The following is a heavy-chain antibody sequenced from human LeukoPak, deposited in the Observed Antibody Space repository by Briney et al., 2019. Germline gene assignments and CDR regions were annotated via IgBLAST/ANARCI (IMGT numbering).Heavy chain of an antibody. D-gene: IGHD2-2*01. CDR2: INPNSGGT. V-gene: IGHV1-2*02. CDR1: GYTFTGYY. J-gene: IGHJ5*02. CDR3: ARDKGLYCSSTSCWDLNWFDP. Sequence: GASVKVSCKASGYTFTGYYMHWVRQAPGQGLEWMGWINPNSGGTNYAQKFQGRVTMTRDTSISTAYMELSSLRSEDTAVYYCARDKGLYCSSTSCWDLNWFDPWGQGTLVTVSS.